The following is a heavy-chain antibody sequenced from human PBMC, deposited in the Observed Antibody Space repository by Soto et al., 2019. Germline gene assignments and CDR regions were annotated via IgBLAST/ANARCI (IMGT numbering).Heavy chain of an antibody. CDR3: ARFSMTTDYYYYKDV. CDR1: RFTFSSYW. V-gene: IGHV3-74*01. D-gene: IGHD4-17*01. Sequence: PGGSLRLSCAASRFTFSSYWMHWVRQAPGKGLVWVSRINSDGSSTSYADSVKGRFTISRDNAKNTLYLQMNSLRAEDTAVYYCARFSMTTDYYYYKDVCSKGTTVTVSS. CDR2: INSDGSST. J-gene: IGHJ6*03.